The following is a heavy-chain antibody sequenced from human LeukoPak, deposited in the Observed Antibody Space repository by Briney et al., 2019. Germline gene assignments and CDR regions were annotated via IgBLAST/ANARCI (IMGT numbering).Heavy chain of an antibody. Sequence: SETLSLTCAVYGGSFSGYCWSWIRQPPGKGLEWIGEINHSGSTNYNPSLKSRVTISVDTSKNQFSLKLSSVTAADTAVYYCARHVHSGCPDYWGQGTLVTVSS. CDR3: ARHVHSGCPDY. CDR2: INHSGST. J-gene: IGHJ4*02. D-gene: IGHD5-12*01. CDR1: GGSFSGYC. V-gene: IGHV4-34*01.